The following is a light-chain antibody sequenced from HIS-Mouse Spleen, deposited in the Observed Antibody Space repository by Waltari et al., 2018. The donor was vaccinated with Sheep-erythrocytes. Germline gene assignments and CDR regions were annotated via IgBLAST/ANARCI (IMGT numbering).Light chain of an antibody. Sequence: IQLTQSPSFLSASVGDRVTITCRASQGISSYLAWYQQKPGKAPKLLIYAASSLQSGVPSRFSGSGSGTGFTLTISSLQPEDFATYYCLQDYNYPYTFGQGTKLEIK. CDR3: LQDYNYPYT. CDR1: QGISSY. J-gene: IGKJ2*01. V-gene: IGKV1-6*01. CDR2: AAS.